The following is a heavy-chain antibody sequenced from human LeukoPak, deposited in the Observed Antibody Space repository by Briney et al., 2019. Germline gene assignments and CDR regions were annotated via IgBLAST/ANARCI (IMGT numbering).Heavy chain of an antibody. D-gene: IGHD4-17*01. CDR2: IIPIFGTT. CDR1: GDTFSKYA. J-gene: IGHJ5*02. Sequence: SVKVSCKASGDTFSKYAISWVRQAPGRGLEGMGGIIPIFGTTNYAQKFQGRVTITTDESTSTTYMELSSLRSEDTAVYYCARDHSTDYGDYENWFDPWGQGTLVTVST. CDR3: ARDHSTDYGDYENWFDP. V-gene: IGHV1-69*05.